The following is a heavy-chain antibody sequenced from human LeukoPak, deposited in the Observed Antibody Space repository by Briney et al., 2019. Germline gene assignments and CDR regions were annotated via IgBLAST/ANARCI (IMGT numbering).Heavy chain of an antibody. CDR2: IYYSGCT. Sequence: PSETLSLTCTVSGGSISSSSYYWGWIRQPPGKGLEWIGSIYYSGCTYYNPSLKSRVTISVDTSKNQFSLKLSSVTAADTAVYYCARYRGSGPKGWYFDLWGRGTLVTVSS. CDR3: ARYRGSGPKGWYFDL. D-gene: IGHD6-19*01. V-gene: IGHV4-39*07. CDR1: GGSISSSSYY. J-gene: IGHJ2*01.